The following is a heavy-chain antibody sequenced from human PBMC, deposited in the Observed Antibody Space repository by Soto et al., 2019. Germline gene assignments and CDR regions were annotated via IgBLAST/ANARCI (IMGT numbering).Heavy chain of an antibody. CDR3: AREWSDWVADLVWLHH. D-gene: IGHD2-15*01. CDR1: GFTFSSYA. CDR2: ISYDGSNK. Sequence: GGSLRLSCAASGFTFSSYAMHWVRQAPGKGLEWVAVISYDGSNKYYADSVKGRFTISRDNSKNTLYLQMNSLRAEDTAVYYCAREWSDWVADLVWLHHWGQGTLVTVSS. J-gene: IGHJ5*02. V-gene: IGHV3-30-3*01.